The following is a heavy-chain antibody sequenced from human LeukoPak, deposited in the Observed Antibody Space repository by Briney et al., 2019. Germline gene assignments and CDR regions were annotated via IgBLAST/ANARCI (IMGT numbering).Heavy chain of an antibody. CDR2: INPSGGST. D-gene: IGHD6-19*01. Sequence: ASVKVSCKASGYTITSYYMHWVRQAPGQGLEWMGIINPSGGSTSYAQKFQGRVTMTRDTSTSTVYMELSSLRSEDTAVYYCARGQWLVKGYYYYYYGMDVWGQGTTVTVSS. V-gene: IGHV1-46*01. CDR3: ARGQWLVKGYYYYYYGMDV. J-gene: IGHJ6*02. CDR1: GYTITSYY.